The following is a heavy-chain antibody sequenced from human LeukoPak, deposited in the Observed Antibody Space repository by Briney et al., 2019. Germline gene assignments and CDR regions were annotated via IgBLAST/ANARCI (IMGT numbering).Heavy chain of an antibody. V-gene: IGHV3-23*01. Sequence: WIRQPPGKGLEWVSSIFPSGGEIHYADSVRGRFTISRDNSKSTLSLQMNSLRAEDTAIYYCATYRQVLLPFESWGQGTLVTVSS. CDR2: IFPSGGEI. CDR3: ATYRQVLLPFES. D-gene: IGHD2-8*02. J-gene: IGHJ4*02.